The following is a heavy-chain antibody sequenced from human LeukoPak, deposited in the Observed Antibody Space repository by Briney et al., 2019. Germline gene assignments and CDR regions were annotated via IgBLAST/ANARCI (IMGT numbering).Heavy chain of an antibody. D-gene: IGHD3-9*01. J-gene: IGHJ3*02. CDR2: IYTSGST. CDR1: GGSISSGSYY. CDR3: ARHGSVDFDWLSRSGAFDI. V-gene: IGHV4-61*02. Sequence: SQTLSLTCTVSGGSISSGSYYWSWIRQPAGKGLEWIGRIYTSGSTNYNPSLKSRVTISVDTSKNQFSLRLSSVTAADTAVYYCARHGSVDFDWLSRSGAFDIWGQGTMVTVSS.